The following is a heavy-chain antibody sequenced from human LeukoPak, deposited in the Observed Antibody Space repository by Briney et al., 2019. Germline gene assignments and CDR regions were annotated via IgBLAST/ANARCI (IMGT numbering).Heavy chain of an antibody. J-gene: IGHJ2*01. CDR2: INHSGST. D-gene: IGHD6-13*01. V-gene: IGHV4-34*01. CDR3: ARRVSSWCPGWYFDL. CDR1: GGSFSGYY. Sequence: SETLSLTCAVYGGSFSGYYWSWIRQPPGKGLEWIGEINHSGSTNYNPSLKSRVTISVDTSKNQFSLKLSSVTAADTAVYYCARRVSSWCPGWYFDLWGRGTLVTVSS.